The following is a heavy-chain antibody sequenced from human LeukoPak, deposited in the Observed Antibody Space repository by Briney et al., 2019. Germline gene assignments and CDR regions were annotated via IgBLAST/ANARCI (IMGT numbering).Heavy chain of an antibody. J-gene: IGHJ6*03. CDR1: GYTFTSYY. D-gene: IGHD3-16*01. Sequence: ASVKVSCKASGYTFTSYYMHWVRQAPGQGLEWMGIINPSGGSTSYAQKFQGRVTMTRDTSTSTVYMELSSLRSEDTAVYYCARGRGGKDYYYYYMDVWGKGTTVTVSS. V-gene: IGHV1-46*01. CDR2: INPSGGST. CDR3: ARGRGGKDYYYYYMDV.